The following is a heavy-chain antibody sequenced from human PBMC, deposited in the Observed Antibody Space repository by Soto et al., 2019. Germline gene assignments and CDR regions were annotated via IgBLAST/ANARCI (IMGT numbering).Heavy chain of an antibody. D-gene: IGHD5-12*01. CDR2: IKQDGSEK. J-gene: IGHJ4*02. Sequence: PGGSLRLSCAASGFTFNNYWMSWVRQAPGKGLEWVANIKQDGSEKYYVDSVKGRFTISRDNAKNSLYLQVNSLRAEDTAVYYCASLRWLQTGIDYWGQGTLVTVSS. CDR1: GFTFNNYW. CDR3: ASLRWLQTGIDY. V-gene: IGHV3-7*03.